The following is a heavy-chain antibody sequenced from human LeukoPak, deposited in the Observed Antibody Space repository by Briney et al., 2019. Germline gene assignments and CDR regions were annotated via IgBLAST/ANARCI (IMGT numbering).Heavy chain of an antibody. CDR2: ISSSSSYI. CDR1: GFTFSSYS. V-gene: IGHV3-21*01. J-gene: IGHJ4*02. Sequence: GGSLRLSCAASGFTFSSYSMNWVRQAPGKGLEWVSSISSSSSYIYYADSVKGRFTISRDNAKNSLYLQMNRLRAEDTAVYYCARGVVVPAAPLDCWGQGTLVTVSS. D-gene: IGHD2-2*01. CDR3: ARGVVVPAAPLDC.